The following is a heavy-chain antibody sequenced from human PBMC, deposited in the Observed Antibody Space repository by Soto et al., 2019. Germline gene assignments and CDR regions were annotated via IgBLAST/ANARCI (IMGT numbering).Heavy chain of an antibody. CDR1: GGTFSSYT. CDR2: IIPSLGLP. J-gene: IGHJ3*01. V-gene: IGHV1-69*02. D-gene: IGHD2-8*01. CDR3: ARDYTIPGIIDEVGAFDF. Sequence: QVQLVQSGAEVKKPGSSVKVSCKASGGTFSSYTFNWVRQAPGQGLEWMGRIIPSLGLPNYAQKFQGRVTITADKSTSAVYMDLSSLRSEDTAVYYCARDYTIPGIIDEVGAFDFWGQGTRVTVSS.